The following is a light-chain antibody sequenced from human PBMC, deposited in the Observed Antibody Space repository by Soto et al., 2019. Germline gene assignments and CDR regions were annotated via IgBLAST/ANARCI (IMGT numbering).Light chain of an antibody. Sequence: QSALTQPASVSGSPGQSVTISCTGTSDDIGTYDYVSWYQQQPGRAPKLMISKVTKRPSEISDRFSGSKSGNTASLTISGLQPEDEAIYYCSSYISDTTHLAFGGGTQVTVL. CDR2: KVT. CDR1: SDDIGTYDY. J-gene: IGLJ3*02. V-gene: IGLV2-14*01. CDR3: SSYISDTTHLA.